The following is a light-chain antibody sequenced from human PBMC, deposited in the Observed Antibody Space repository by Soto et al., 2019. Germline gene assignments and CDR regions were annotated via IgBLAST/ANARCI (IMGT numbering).Light chain of an antibody. CDR2: DVT. Sequence: APAPPSPRSRAPGQAVTLSPPRSNSEVGSYTYVSWYRQHPGKAPKLIIYDVTKRPSGVPARFSGSKSGNTASLTISGLQADDEADYFCCSYAGSSTSFVFGVGTKVTVL. J-gene: IGLJ1*01. CDR3: CSYAGSSTSFV. CDR1: NSEVGSYTY. V-gene: IGLV2-11*01.